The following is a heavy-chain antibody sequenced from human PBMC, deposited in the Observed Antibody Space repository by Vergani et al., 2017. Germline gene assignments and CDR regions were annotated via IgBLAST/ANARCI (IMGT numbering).Heavy chain of an antibody. D-gene: IGHD6-13*01. CDR2: INHSGST. V-gene: IGHV4-34*01. Sequence: QVQLQQWGAGLLKPSETLSLTCAVYGGSFSGYYWSWIRQPPGKGLEWIGEINHSGSTNYNPSLKSRVTISVDTSKNQFSLKLGSVTAADTAVYYCARDLRIAAAGTKGNGMDVWGQGP. CDR1: GGSFSGYY. CDR3: ARDLRIAAAGTKGNGMDV. J-gene: IGHJ6*02.